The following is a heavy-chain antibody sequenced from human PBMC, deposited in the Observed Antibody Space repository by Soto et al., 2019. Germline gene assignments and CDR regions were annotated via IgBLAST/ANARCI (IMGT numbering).Heavy chain of an antibody. CDR1: GGTFSSYA. J-gene: IGHJ6*02. CDR3: ARDSDVAAAGASYYYGMDV. CDR2: IIPIFGTA. D-gene: IGHD6-13*01. Sequence: SVKVSCKASGGTFSSYAISRVRQAPGQGLEWMGGIIPIFGTANYAQKFQGRVTITADESTSTAYMELSILRSEDTAVYYCARDSDVAAAGASYYYGMDVWGQGTTVTVSS. V-gene: IGHV1-69*13.